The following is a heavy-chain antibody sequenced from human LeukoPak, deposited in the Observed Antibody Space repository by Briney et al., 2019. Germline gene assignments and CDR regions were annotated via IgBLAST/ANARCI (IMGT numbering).Heavy chain of an antibody. CDR1: GFTFTTYA. V-gene: IGHV3-23*01. D-gene: IGHD3-22*01. CDR2: ISGSGANT. Sequence: GGSLRLSCAASGFTFTTYAMSWVRQAPGKGLEWVSAISGSGANTYYSDSVKGRFTISRDNSEDTLYLHMNSLRAEAPAIYFCARRKYDSSGFDYWGQETLVTVSS. J-gene: IGHJ4*02. CDR3: ARRKYDSSGFDY.